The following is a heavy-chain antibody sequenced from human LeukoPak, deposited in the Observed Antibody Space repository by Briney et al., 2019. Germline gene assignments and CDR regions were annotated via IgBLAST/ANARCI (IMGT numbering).Heavy chain of an antibody. J-gene: IGHJ2*01. CDR2: ISGNGGST. D-gene: IGHD1-7*01. V-gene: IGHV3-23*01. CDR3: AKRPTGTTGWYFDL. Sequence: PGGSLRLSCAASGFTFSSYAMSWVRQAPGKGLEWVSAISGNGGSTYYADSVKGRFTISRDNSKNTLYLQMNSLRAEDTAVYYCAKRPTGTTGWYFDLWGRGTLVTVSS. CDR1: GFTFSSYA.